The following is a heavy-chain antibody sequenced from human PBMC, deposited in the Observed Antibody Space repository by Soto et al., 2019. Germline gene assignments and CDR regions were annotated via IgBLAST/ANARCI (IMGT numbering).Heavy chain of an antibody. J-gene: IGHJ5*02. Sequence: SETLSLTCTVSGGSISSYYWSWIRQPPGKGLEWIGYIYYSGSTNYNPSLKSRVTISVDTSKNQFSLKLSSVTAADTAVYYCARTMTTVTRWFDPWGQGTLVTVSS. CDR1: GGSISSYY. D-gene: IGHD4-17*01. CDR2: IYYSGST. V-gene: IGHV4-59*08. CDR3: ARTMTTVTRWFDP.